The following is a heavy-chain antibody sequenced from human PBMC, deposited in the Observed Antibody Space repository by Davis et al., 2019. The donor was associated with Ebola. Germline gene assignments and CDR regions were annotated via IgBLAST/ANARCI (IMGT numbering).Heavy chain of an antibody. D-gene: IGHD6-13*01. CDR1: GFTFSSYG. CDR3: ARDPTQYSSRLVYGMDV. Sequence: GESLKISCAASGFTFSSYGMHWVRQAPGKGQERVAVIWYDGSNKYYADSVKGRFTISRDNSKNTLYLQMNSLRAEDTAVYYCARDPTQYSSRLVYGMDVWGQGTTVTVSS. J-gene: IGHJ6*02. V-gene: IGHV3-33*01. CDR2: IWYDGSNK.